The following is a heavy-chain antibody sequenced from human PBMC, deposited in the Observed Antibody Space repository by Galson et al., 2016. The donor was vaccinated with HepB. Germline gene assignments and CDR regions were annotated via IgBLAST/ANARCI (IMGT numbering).Heavy chain of an antibody. CDR1: GGSVSSGAYF. Sequence: TLSLTCTVSGGSVSSGAYFWTWIRHHPGEGLEWIGHFHYSGTTYYNPSLKSRVTISADTSRNEFSLRLTSVTAADTAVYYCARSAEVFDYWGQGSLVSVSS. CDR3: ARSAEVFDY. J-gene: IGHJ4*02. V-gene: IGHV4-31*03. CDR2: FHYSGTT. D-gene: IGHD1-14*01.